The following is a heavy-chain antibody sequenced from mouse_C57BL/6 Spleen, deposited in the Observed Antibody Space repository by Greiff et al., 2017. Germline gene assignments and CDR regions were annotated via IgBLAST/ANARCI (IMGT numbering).Heavy chain of an antibody. J-gene: IGHJ2*01. Sequence: VQLQQSGPELVKPGASVKISCKASGYAFTSYCMNWVKQRPGKGLEWIGQINPGDGDTSYNGKFKGKATLTADKSSSTAYMQLSSLTSEDSAVYFCARTYAYGDGYAFDYWGQGTTLTVSS. V-gene: IGHV1-80*01. CDR3: ARTYAYGDGYAFDY. CDR1: GYAFTSYC. CDR2: INPGDGDT. D-gene: IGHD2-2*01.